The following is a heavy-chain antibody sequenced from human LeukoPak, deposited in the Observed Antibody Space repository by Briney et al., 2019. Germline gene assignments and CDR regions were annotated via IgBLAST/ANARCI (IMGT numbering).Heavy chain of an antibody. CDR3: ATLLGVATITTAPDDAFDI. V-gene: IGHV1-46*01. D-gene: IGHD5-12*01. CDR2: INPSPGST. J-gene: IGHJ3*02. CDR1: GYTLTSYY. Sequence: ASVTLSCQAYGYTLTSYYTHWVRQAPGQGLDCIGIINPSPGSTSYAQKFQGRVTMTRATSTSTVYMELSSLRSEDTAVYYCATLLGVATITTAPDDAFDIWGQGTMVTVSS.